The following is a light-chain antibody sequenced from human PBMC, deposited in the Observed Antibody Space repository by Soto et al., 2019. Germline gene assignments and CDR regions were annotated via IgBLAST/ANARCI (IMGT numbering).Light chain of an antibody. CDR3: QQYTNWPYT. CDR2: GAS. V-gene: IGKV3-15*01. CDR1: QSVGSN. J-gene: IGKJ2*01. Sequence: EIVMTKSPATLSASPGERASLSCRASQSVGSNLAWYQQTAGQAPRLLIYGASTRATGIPARFSGSGSGTEFTLTISSLQSEDFAVYSCQQYTNWPYTFGQGTKLEIK.